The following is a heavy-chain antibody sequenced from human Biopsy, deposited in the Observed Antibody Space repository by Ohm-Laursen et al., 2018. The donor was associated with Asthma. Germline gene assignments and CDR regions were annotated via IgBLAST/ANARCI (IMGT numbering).Heavy chain of an antibody. V-gene: IGHV3-30*03. Sequence: SLRLSCSASGFTFSIYDIHWVRQAPGKGLEWVAVISYDGGNKFYGDSVKGRFTLSRDNSRNTLYLQINSLRVEDTAIYYCARTHERWTSIQDDALDIWGQGTMVVVSS. J-gene: IGHJ3*02. CDR2: ISYDGGNK. D-gene: IGHD4-23*01. CDR3: ARTHERWTSIQDDALDI. CDR1: GFTFSIYD.